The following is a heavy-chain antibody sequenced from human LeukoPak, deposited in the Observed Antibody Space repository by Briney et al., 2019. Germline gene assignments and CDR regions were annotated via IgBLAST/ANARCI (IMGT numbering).Heavy chain of an antibody. D-gene: IGHD2-15*01. CDR3: AREAQDPSLLDV. CDR1: GGSFSSYF. V-gene: IGHV4-59*01. Sequence: PSETLSLTCTASGGSFSSYFWTWIRQPPGKGLEWIGYSNYIGTTNYNPSLRSRVTISVDTSKNQFSLRLSSVTAADTAVYYCAREAQDPSLLDVWGKGTTVTVSS. J-gene: IGHJ6*04. CDR2: SNYIGTT.